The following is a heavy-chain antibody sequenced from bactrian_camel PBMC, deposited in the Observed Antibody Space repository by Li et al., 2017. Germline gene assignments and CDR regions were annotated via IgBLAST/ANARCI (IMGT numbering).Heavy chain of an antibody. V-gene: IGHV3S10*01. CDR2: INPDGGT. CDR1: GFTFSSTT. D-gene: IGHD4*01. Sequence: VQLVESGGGLVQPGGSLRLSCVASGFTFSSTTMSWVRQAPGKGLEWVSGINPDGGTYHADSVKGRFTISRDNAKNTVYLRLNSLKTEDMAMYYCATHFTYWGQGTQVTVS. J-gene: IGHJ4*01. CDR3: ATHFTY.